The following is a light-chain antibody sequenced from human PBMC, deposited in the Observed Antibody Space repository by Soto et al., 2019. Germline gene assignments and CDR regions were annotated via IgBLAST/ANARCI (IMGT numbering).Light chain of an antibody. J-gene: IGLJ3*02. Sequence: QAASVSGSPGQSITISCTGTSSDVGSYNLVSWYQQHPGKAPKLMICEGSKRPSGVSNRFSGSKSGNTASLTISGLQAEDEADYYCCSYAGSSTWVFGGGTKVTVL. CDR3: CSYAGSSTWV. CDR1: SSDVGSYNL. CDR2: EGS. V-gene: IGLV2-23*01.